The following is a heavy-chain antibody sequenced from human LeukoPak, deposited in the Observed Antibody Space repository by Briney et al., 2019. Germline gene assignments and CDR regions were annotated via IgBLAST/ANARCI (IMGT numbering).Heavy chain of an antibody. J-gene: IGHJ4*02. Sequence: SETLSLTCTVSGYSISSGYYWGWIRQPAGKGLEWIGRIYTSGSTNYNPSLKSRVTISVDTSKNQFSLKLSSVTAADTAVYYCARGISSSVQDYWGQGTLVTVSS. V-gene: IGHV4-61*02. CDR2: IYTSGST. CDR1: GYSISSGYY. CDR3: ARGISSSVQDY. D-gene: IGHD6-6*01.